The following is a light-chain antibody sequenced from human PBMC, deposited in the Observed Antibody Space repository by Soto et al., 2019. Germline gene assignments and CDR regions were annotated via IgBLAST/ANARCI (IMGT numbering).Light chain of an antibody. J-gene: IGKJ5*01. CDR1: QGLSGW. V-gene: IGKV1-5*03. CDR3: LQYNSLYT. CDR2: KTS. Sequence: EIQMTQSPSTLSASVGDRVTITCRASQGLSGWLAWYQQQPGKAPKLLIYKTSSLESGVPSRFSGSGSGTVFTLTIRSLQPDDFATYYCLQYNSLYTFGQGTRLEIK.